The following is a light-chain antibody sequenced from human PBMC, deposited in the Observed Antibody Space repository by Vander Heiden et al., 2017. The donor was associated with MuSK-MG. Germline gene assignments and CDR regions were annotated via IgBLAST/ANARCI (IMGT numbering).Light chain of an antibody. Sequence: DIRMTQSPSSLSASVGDRLTITCRASQSISSWLDWYQQKPGKAPNLLIYKASSLESGVPSRFSGSGSGTEFTVTISSLQPDDFATYYCQQDNTFPLTFGQGTQVXIK. V-gene: IGKV1-5*03. CDR1: QSISSW. CDR3: QQDNTFPLT. CDR2: KAS. J-gene: IGKJ2*01.